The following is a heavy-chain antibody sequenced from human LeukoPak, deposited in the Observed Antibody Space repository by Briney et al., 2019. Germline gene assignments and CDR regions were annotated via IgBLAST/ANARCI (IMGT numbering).Heavy chain of an antibody. Sequence: SETLSLTCAVYGGSFSGYYWSWIRQPPGKGLEWIGEINHSGSTNYNPSLKSRVTISVDTSKNQFSLKLSSVTAADTAVYYCARSMVLIAAAVKGFDYWGQGTLVTVSS. V-gene: IGHV4-34*01. CDR1: GGSFSGYY. CDR3: ARSMVLIAAAVKGFDY. CDR2: INHSGST. J-gene: IGHJ4*02. D-gene: IGHD6-13*01.